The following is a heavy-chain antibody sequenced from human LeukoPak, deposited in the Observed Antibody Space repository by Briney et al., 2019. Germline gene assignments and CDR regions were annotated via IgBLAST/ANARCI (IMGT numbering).Heavy chain of an antibody. CDR2: IYYSGST. CDR1: GGSISSGDYY. J-gene: IGHJ5*02. CDR3: ARRKYYYDSSGPWNWFDP. Sequence: SQTLSLTCTVSGGSISSGDYYWRWIRQPPGKGLEWIAYIYYSGSTYYNPSLKSRVTISVDTSKNQFSLKLSSVTAADTAVYYCARRKYYYDSSGPWNWFDPWGQGTLVTVSS. V-gene: IGHV4-30-4*08. D-gene: IGHD3-22*01.